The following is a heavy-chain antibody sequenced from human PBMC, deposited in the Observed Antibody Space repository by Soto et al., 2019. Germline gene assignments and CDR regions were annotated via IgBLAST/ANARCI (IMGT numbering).Heavy chain of an antibody. V-gene: IGHV1-69*01. CDR1: GGTFSRYP. J-gene: IGHJ4*02. D-gene: IGHD4-4*01. Sequence: QVQLVQSRAEVKKVGSSVKVSCKASGGTFSRYPIAWVRQAPGHGLEWMGQIIPIFGTISHAQNFQGRITITADESTSTAYMELSSLRSDDTAVYYCARPRTVAATKGYDYWGQGTLVTVSS. CDR3: ARPRTVAATKGYDY. CDR2: IIPIFGTI.